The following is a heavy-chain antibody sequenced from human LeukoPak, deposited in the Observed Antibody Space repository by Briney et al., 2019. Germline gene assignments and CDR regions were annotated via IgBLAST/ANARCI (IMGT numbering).Heavy chain of an antibody. CDR2: ISWNSGSI. Sequence: GRSLRLSCAASGFTFDDYAMHWVRQAPGKGLEWVSGISWNSGSISYADSVKGRFTISRDNAKNSLYQQMNSLRAEDMALYYCAKDTRDMVFGYAFDIWGQGTMVTVSS. CDR1: GFTFDDYA. CDR3: AKDTRDMVFGYAFDI. D-gene: IGHD3/OR15-3a*01. V-gene: IGHV3-9*03. J-gene: IGHJ3*02.